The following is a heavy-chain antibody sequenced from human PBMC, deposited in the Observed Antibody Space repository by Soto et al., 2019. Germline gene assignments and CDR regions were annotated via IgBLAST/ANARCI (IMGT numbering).Heavy chain of an antibody. J-gene: IGHJ6*03. Sequence: EVQLVESGGGLVKPGGSLRLSCAASGFTFSSYSMNWVRQAPGKGLEWVSSISSSSSYIYYADSVKGRFTISRDNAKNSRYLQMNSLRAEDTAVYYCARGGCSSTSCPRHYYYYYMDVWGKGTTVTVSS. V-gene: IGHV3-21*01. CDR2: ISSSSSYI. D-gene: IGHD2-2*01. CDR3: ARGGCSSTSCPRHYYYYYMDV. CDR1: GFTFSSYS.